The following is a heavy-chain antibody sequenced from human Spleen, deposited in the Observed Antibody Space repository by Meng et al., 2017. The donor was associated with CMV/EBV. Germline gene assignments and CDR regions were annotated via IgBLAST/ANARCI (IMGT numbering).Heavy chain of an antibody. CDR1: GFTFSSYD. J-gene: IGHJ4*02. CDR3: ARDGGYSNCGGSFDY. Sequence: GESLKISCAACGFTFSSYDMHWVRQATGKGLELVSAIGTAGDTYYPGSVKGQFTISRENAKNSLYLQMNSLRAGDTAVYYCARDGGYSNCGGSFDYWGQGTLVTVSS. V-gene: IGHV3-13*03. D-gene: IGHD4-11*01. CDR2: IGTAGDT.